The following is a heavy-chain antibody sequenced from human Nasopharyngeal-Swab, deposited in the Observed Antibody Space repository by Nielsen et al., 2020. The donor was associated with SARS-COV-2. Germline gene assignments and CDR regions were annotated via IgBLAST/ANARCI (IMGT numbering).Heavy chain of an antibody. CDR1: GGSIGSYY. Sequence: SETLSLTCTVSGGSIGSYYWSWIRQPPGKGLEWIGEINHSGSTNYNPSLKSRVTISVDTSKNQFSLKLSSVTAADTAVYYCARGGWVVAATYAEYFQHWGQGTLVTVSS. J-gene: IGHJ1*01. CDR2: INHSGST. V-gene: IGHV4-34*01. D-gene: IGHD2-15*01. CDR3: ARGGWVVAATYAEYFQH.